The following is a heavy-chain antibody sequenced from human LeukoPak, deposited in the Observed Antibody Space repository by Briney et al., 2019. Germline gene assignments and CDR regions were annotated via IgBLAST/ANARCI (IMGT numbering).Heavy chain of an antibody. CDR2: INHSGST. D-gene: IGHD3-9*01. V-gene: IGHV4-34*01. J-gene: IGHJ4*02. CDR1: GGSFSGYY. CDR3: ARGGVRYFDWLLSGYYFDY. Sequence: SETLSLTCAVYGGSFSGYYWSWIRQPPGKGLEWIGEINHSGSTNYNPSLKSRVTISVDTSKNQFSLKPSSVTAADTAVYYCARGGVRYFDWLLSGYYFDYWGQGTLVTVSS.